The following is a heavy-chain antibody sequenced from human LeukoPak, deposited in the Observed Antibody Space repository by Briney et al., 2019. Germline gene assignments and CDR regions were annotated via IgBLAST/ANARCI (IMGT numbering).Heavy chain of an antibody. D-gene: IGHD5-18*01. CDR2: IIPILGIA. Sequence: SVKVSCKASGGTFSSYAISWVRQAPGQGLEWMGRIIPILGIANYAQKFQGRVTITADKSTSTAYMELSSLRSEDTAVYYCARVEDTAMVNPYYYYYGMDVWGQGTTVTVSS. V-gene: IGHV1-69*04. J-gene: IGHJ6*02. CDR3: ARVEDTAMVNPYYYYYGMDV. CDR1: GGTFSSYA.